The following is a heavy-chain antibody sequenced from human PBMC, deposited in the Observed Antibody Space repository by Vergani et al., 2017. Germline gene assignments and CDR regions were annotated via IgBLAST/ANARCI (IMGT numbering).Heavy chain of an antibody. CDR3: ARGVAAAGTVDY. Sequence: QLQLQESGPGLVKPSETLSLTCTVSGGSISSSSYYWGWIRQPPGKGLEWIGSIYYSGSTYYNPSLKSRVTISVDTSKNQFSLKLSSVTAADTAVYDCARGVAAAGTVDYWGQGTLVTVSS. J-gene: IGHJ4*02. V-gene: IGHV4-39*01. CDR1: GGSISSSSYY. CDR2: IYYSGST. D-gene: IGHD6-13*01.